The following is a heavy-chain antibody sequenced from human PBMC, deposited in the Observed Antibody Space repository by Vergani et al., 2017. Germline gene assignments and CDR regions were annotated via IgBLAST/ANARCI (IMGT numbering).Heavy chain of an antibody. Sequence: QVQLQQWGAGLLKPSQTLSLTCAVSGGSISSGGYSWSWIRQPPGKGLEWIGYIYHSGSTYYNPSLKSRVTISVDRSKNHFSLKLSSVTAADTAVYYCARAKPVVPAAMASRSDAFDIWGQGTMVTVSS. V-gene: IGHV4-30-2*01. D-gene: IGHD2-2*01. CDR1: GGSISSGGYS. J-gene: IGHJ3*02. CDR3: ARAKPVVPAAMASRSDAFDI. CDR2: IYHSGST.